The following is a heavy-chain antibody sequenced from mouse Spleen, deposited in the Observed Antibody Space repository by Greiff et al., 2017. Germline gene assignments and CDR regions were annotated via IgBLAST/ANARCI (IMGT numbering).Heavy chain of an antibody. CDR1: GYTFTSYW. D-gene: IGHD1-1*02. Sequence: VQLQQPGAELVRPGSSVKLSCKASGYTFTSYWMDWVKQRPGQGLEWIGNIYPSDSETHYNQKFKDKATLTVDKSSSTAYMQLSSLTSEDSAVYYCARRVVRYFDVWGAGTTVTVSS. CDR2: IYPSDSET. V-gene: IGHV1-61*01. CDR3: ARRVVRYFDV. J-gene: IGHJ1*01.